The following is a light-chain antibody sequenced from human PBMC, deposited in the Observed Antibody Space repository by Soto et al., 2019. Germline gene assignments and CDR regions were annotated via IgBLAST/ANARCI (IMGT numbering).Light chain of an antibody. Sequence: QSVLTQPASVSGSPGQSITISCTGTSSDVGGYVYVSWYQQHPGQAPKLMIYDVSSRPSGVSNRFSGSKSGNTASLTISGLQADDEADYYCSSYTTSSSRVFGTGTKLTVL. J-gene: IGLJ1*01. CDR1: SSDVGGYVY. V-gene: IGLV2-14*03. CDR2: DVS. CDR3: SSYTTSSSRV.